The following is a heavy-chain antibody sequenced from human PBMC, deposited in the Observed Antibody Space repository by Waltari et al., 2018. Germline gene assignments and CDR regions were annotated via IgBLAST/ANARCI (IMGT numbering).Heavy chain of an antibody. CDR2: IYHSGST. D-gene: IGHD3-10*01. V-gene: IGHV4-38-2*02. J-gene: IGHJ5*02. Sequence: QVQLQESGPGLVKPSETLSLTCAVSGYSISSGYYWGWIRPPPGKGLEWIGSIYHSGSTYYNPSLKSRVTISVDTSKNQFSLKLSSVTAADTAVYYCARDPQAGLLWFREFTPNWFDPWGQGALVTVSS. CDR1: GYSISSGYY. CDR3: ARDPQAGLLWFREFTPNWFDP.